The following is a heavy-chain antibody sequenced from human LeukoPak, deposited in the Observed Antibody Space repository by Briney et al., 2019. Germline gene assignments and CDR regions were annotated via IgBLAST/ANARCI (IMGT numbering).Heavy chain of an antibody. V-gene: IGHV4-39*01. CDR3: VIGVSIGRGVRGTDFDY. CDR1: GGSISSSSYY. J-gene: IGHJ4*02. CDR2: IYYSGST. D-gene: IGHD2-15*01. Sequence: PSETLSLTCTVSGGSISSSSYYWGWIRQPPGKGLEWIGSIYYSGSTYYNPSLKSRVTISVDTSKNQFSLKLSSVTAADTAVYYCVIGVSIGRGVRGTDFDYWGQGTLVTVSS.